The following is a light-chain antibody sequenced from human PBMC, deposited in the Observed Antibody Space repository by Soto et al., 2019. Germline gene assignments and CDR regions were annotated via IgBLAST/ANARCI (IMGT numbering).Light chain of an antibody. Sequence: TVLTQSPGTLSLSPGERATLSRRASQSVSSSYLAWYQQKPGQAPRLLIYGASSRATGIPDRFSGSGSGTDFTLTISRLEPEDFAVYYCQQYGSSPQTFGQGTKVDIK. V-gene: IGKV3-20*01. CDR1: QSVSSSY. CDR3: QQYGSSPQT. J-gene: IGKJ1*01. CDR2: GAS.